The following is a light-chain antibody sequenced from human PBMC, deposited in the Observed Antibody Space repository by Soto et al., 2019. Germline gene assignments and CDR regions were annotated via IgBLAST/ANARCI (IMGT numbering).Light chain of an antibody. CDR1: QSVSSGY. CDR2: GAS. Sequence: EIVLTQSPGTLSLSPGERATLSCRASQSVSSGYLAWYQHKPGQAPRLLIYGASSRATGTPDRFSGSGSGTDFTLTISRLEPEDFAVYYCQQYGSSPYTFGQGTKLEIK. J-gene: IGKJ2*01. V-gene: IGKV3-20*01. CDR3: QQYGSSPYT.